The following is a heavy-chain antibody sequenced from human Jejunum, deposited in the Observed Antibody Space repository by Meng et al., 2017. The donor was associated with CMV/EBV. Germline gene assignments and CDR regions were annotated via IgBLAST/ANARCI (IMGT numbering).Heavy chain of an antibody. CDR1: FAVDDYA. CDR3: VKDTGATGWYHYFDY. CDR2: ISWNSGSV. J-gene: IGHJ4*02. D-gene: IGHD6-19*01. V-gene: IGHV3-9*01. Sequence: FAVDDYAMHGGRQAPGKGLEWVADISWNSGSVGYADSVKGRFNISRDNAKNSLYLQMNSLRPEDTAFYYCVKDTGATGWYHYFDYWGQGTLVTVSS.